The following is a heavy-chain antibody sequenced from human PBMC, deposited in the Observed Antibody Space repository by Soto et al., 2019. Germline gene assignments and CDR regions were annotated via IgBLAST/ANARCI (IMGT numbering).Heavy chain of an antibody. J-gene: IGHJ4*02. V-gene: IGHV3-21*06. CDR3: ARESEDLTSNFDY. CDR2: ISSTTNYI. CDR1: GFTFTRYS. Sequence: GGSLRLSCVASGFTFTRYSMNWVRQAPGKGLEWVSSISSTTNYIYYGDSMKGRFTISRDNAKNSLYLEMNSLRAEDTAVYYCARESEDLTSNFDYWGQGTLVTAPQ.